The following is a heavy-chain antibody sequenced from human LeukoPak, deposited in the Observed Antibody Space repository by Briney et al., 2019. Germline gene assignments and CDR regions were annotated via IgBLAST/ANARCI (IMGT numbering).Heavy chain of an antibody. CDR1: GDTLTELS. CDR2: FDPEDGET. CDR3: ATSHSGSYRPFDY. Sequence: ASLKVSCKVSGDTLTELSMHWVRQAPGKGLEWMGGFDPEDGETIYAQKFQGKVTMTEDTSTDTAYMELSSLRSEDTAVYYCATSHSGSYRPFDYWGQGTLVTVSS. D-gene: IGHD1-26*01. V-gene: IGHV1-24*01. J-gene: IGHJ4*02.